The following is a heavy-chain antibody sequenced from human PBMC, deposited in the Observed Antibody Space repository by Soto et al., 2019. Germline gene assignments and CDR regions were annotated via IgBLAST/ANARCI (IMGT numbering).Heavy chain of an antibody. CDR2: ISGSGGST. V-gene: IGHV3-23*01. J-gene: IGHJ4*02. D-gene: IGHD4-17*01. CDR1: GFTFSSYA. Sequence: EVQLLESGGGLVQPGGSLRLSCAASGFTFSSYAMSWVRQAPGKGLEWVSAISGSGGSTYYADSVKGRFTISRDNSKNTLYLQMNSLRAEDTAVYYCATYTVTTNKRKPYFDYWGQGTLVTVSS. CDR3: ATYTVTTNKRKPYFDY.